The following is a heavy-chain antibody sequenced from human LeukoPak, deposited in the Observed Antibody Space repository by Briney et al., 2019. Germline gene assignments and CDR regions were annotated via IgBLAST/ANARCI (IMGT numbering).Heavy chain of an antibody. V-gene: IGHV1-69*05. CDR3: AGRLQRHTTHNYYYYMDV. CDR1: GGTFSSYA. D-gene: IGHD6-25*01. Sequence: GSSVKVSCKASGGTFSSYAISWVRQAPGQGLEWMGGIIPIFGTANYAEKLQGRVTITTDESTSRAYMELSSLRSEDTAVYYCAGRLQRHTTHNYYYYMDVWGKGTTVTVSS. CDR2: IIPIFGTA. J-gene: IGHJ6*03.